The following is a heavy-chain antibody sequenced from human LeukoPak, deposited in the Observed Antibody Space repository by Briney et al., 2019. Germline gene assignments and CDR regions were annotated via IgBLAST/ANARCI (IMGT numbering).Heavy chain of an antibody. V-gene: IGHV3-30-3*01. CDR1: GFTFSSYA. CDR3: ARVRCSSTSCLYDFGY. D-gene: IGHD2-2*01. J-gene: IGHJ4*02. Sequence: GGSLRLSCAASGFTFSSYAMHWVRQAQGKGLEWVAVISYDGSNKYYADSVKGRFTISRDNSKNTLYLQMNSLRAEDTAVYYCARVRCSSTSCLYDFGYWGQGTLVTVSS. CDR2: ISYDGSNK.